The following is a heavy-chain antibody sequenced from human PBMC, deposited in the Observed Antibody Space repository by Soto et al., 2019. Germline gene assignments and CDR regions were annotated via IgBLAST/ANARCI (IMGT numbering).Heavy chain of an antibody. D-gene: IGHD2-21*01. CDR3: ARDLWGYCGTDYYDGMDV. CDR2: MYNTGST. CDR1: GGSISGYY. V-gene: IGHV4-59*01. Sequence: SETLSLTCAVSGGSISGYYWSWIRQPPGKGLEWIGYMYNTGSTVYNPSFKSRVTISVDTSKNQFSLKLNSVTAADTAVYYCARDLWGYCGTDYYDGMDVWGQGTTVTVSS. J-gene: IGHJ6*02.